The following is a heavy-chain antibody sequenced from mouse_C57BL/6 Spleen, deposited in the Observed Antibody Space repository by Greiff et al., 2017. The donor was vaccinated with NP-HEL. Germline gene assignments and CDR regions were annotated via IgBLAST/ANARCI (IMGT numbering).Heavy chain of an antibody. V-gene: IGHV1-53*01. CDR3: AREGYYGSSLDWYFDV. J-gene: IGHJ1*03. CDR1: GYTFTSYW. D-gene: IGHD1-1*01. Sequence: VQLQQPGTELVKPGASVKLSCKASGYTFTSYWMHWVKQRPGQGLEWIGNINPSNGGTNYNEKFKSKATLTVDKSSSTAYMQLSSLTSEDSAVYYCAREGYYGSSLDWYFDVWGTGTTVTVSS. CDR2: INPSNGGT.